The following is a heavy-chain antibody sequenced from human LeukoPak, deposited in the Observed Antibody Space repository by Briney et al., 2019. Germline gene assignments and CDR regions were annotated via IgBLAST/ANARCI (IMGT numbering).Heavy chain of an antibody. CDR2: INWNGGST. J-gene: IGHJ4*02. Sequence: GGSLRLSCAASGFTFDDYGMSWFRQAPGKGLEWVSGINWNGGSTGYADSVKGRFTISRDNAKNSLYLQMNSLRAEDTALYYCARDQRYGELTYFDYWGQGTQVIVAS. CDR3: ARDQRYGELTYFDY. V-gene: IGHV3-20*04. D-gene: IGHD3-10*01. CDR1: GFTFDDYG.